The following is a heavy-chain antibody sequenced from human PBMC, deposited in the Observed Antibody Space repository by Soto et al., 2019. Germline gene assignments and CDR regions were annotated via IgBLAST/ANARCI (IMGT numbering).Heavy chain of an antibody. V-gene: IGHV1-3*01. CDR2: INAGNGNT. D-gene: IGHD3-22*01. CDR1: GYAFSSHA. CDR3: ARDRHDSSSYDAFDI. J-gene: IGHJ3*02. Sequence: SVKVSCKASGYAFSSHAVHWVRQAPIQRFEWMGWINAGNGNTKYSQKFHDRVTITRDTSANTVYMELSSLRSEDTAVYYCARDRHDSSSYDAFDIWRQGPRATV.